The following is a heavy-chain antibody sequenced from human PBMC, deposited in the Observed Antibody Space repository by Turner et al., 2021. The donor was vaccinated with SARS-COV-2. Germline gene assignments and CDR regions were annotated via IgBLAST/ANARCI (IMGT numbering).Heavy chain of an antibody. Sequence: QVQLQESGPGLVKPSQTLSLTCTVSGGSISSGGYYWSWIRQHPGKGLEWIGNIYYSGSTYDNSSLKSRVTISVDTSKNQFSLKLSSETAADTAVYYCAGQLWLRGAFDIWGQGTMVTVSS. CDR3: AGQLWLRGAFDI. CDR2: IYYSGST. D-gene: IGHD5-18*01. J-gene: IGHJ3*02. CDR1: GGSISSGGYY. V-gene: IGHV4-31*03.